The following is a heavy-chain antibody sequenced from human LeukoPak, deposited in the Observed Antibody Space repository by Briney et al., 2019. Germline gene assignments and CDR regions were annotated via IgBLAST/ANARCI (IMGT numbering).Heavy chain of an antibody. V-gene: IGHV1-2*06. CDR2: ISPNSGGT. J-gene: IGHJ6*03. D-gene: IGHD2-2*01. CDR1: GYTFTGYS. Sequence: ASVKVSCKASGYTFTGYSVHWVRQAPGQGLEWMGRISPNSGGTLYAQKFQGRVIMTRDTPITTAYMELTNLTSADTAVYYCARDGGYCTSPNCALDYMDVWGRGTTVTVSS. CDR3: ARDGGYCTSPNCALDYMDV.